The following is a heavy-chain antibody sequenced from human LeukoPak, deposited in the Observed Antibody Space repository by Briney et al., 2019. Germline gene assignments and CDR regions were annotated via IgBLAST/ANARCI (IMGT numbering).Heavy chain of an antibody. J-gene: IGHJ1*01. CDR1: GYTFTGYY. Sequence: GASVKVSCKASGYTFTGYYMHWVRQAPGQGLDWMGWINPNSGGTNYAQKFQGRVTMTRDTAISTAYMELSRLNPDETAVYYCARGSGSSGWYYGNEYFQHWGQGTLVTVSS. D-gene: IGHD6-19*01. CDR2: INPNSGGT. V-gene: IGHV1-2*02. CDR3: ARGSGSSGWYYGNEYFQH.